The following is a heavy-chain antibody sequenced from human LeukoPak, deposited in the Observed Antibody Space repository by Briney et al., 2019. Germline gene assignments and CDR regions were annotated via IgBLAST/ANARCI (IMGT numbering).Heavy chain of an antibody. D-gene: IGHD2-2*01. CDR3: ARVTVYCSSTSCKEFDY. CDR1: GGSVSVNNW. V-gene: IGHV4-4*02. J-gene: IGHJ4*02. Sequence: PSETLSLTCVVSGGSVSVNNWWSWVRLPPGKGLEWIGDIYHAGGTNYNPSLKSRVTLSVDKSKNHLSLKMTSVTAADTAVYYCARVTVYCSSTSCKEFDYWGQGTLVTVSS. CDR2: IYHAGGT.